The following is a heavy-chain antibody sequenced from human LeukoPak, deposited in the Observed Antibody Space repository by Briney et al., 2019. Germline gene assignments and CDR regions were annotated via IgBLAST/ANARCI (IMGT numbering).Heavy chain of an antibody. CDR3: AKDRSYGLLDY. CDR2: VRYDGSNK. V-gene: IGHV3-30*02. J-gene: IGHJ4*02. D-gene: IGHD3-10*01. Sequence: SGGSLRLSCAGAGFTFITYGMSWVRQPPGKGQEWVSIVRYDGSNKYYADSVKGRFTISRDNSKNTLYLQMNSLRAEDTAVYYCAKDRSYGLLDYWGQGSLVTVSS. CDR1: GFTFITYG.